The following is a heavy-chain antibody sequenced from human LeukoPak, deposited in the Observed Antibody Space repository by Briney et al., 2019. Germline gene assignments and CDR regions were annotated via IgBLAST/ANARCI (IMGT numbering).Heavy chain of an antibody. D-gene: IGHD1-26*01. V-gene: IGHV3-23*01. CDR2: ISGSGGST. CDR3: AKDRTPIIVGAYPDAFDI. Sequence: PGGSLRLSCAASGFTFSSYAMSWVRQAPGKGLERVSAISGSGGSTYYADSVKGRFTISRDNSKNTLYLQMNSLRAEDTAVYYCAKDRTPIIVGAYPDAFDIWGQGTMVTVSS. J-gene: IGHJ3*02. CDR1: GFTFSSYA.